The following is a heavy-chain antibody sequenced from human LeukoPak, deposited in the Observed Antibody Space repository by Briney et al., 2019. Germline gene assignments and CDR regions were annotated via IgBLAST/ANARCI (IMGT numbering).Heavy chain of an antibody. CDR1: GFTFSSYW. V-gene: IGHV3-7*01. Sequence: GGSLRLSCAASGFTFSSYWMSWVRQAPGKWLEWVANIKQDGSEKYYVDSVKGRFTISRDNAKNTLYLQMNSLRAEDTAVYYCAKVGVSDEVDYWGQGTLVTVSS. CDR3: AKVGVSDEVDY. CDR2: IKQDGSEK. J-gene: IGHJ4*02. D-gene: IGHD3-16*01.